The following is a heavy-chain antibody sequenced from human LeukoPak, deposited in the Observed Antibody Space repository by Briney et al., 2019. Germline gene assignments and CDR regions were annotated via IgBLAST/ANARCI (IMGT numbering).Heavy chain of an antibody. V-gene: IGHV1-2*02. CDR2: INPNSGGT. D-gene: IGHD3-10*01. CDR3: ARGLAYYYGSGSYYRSPYGMDV. J-gene: IGHJ6*02. CDR1: GYTFTGYY. Sequence: ASVKVSCKASGYTFTGYYMHWVRQAPGQGLEWMGWINPNSGGTNYAQKFQGRVTMTRDTSISTAYMELSRLRSDDTAVYYCARGLAYYYGSGSYYRSPYGMDVWGQGTTVTVSS.